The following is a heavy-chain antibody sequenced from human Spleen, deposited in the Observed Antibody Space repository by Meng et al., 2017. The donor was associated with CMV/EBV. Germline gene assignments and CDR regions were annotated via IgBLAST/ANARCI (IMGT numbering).Heavy chain of an antibody. J-gene: IGHJ4*02. Sequence: GESLKISCAASGFTFSSYAMSWIRQAPGKGLEWISYISGSGRTIYYADSVKGRFTISRDNAKTSLYLQMNSLRAGDTAVYYCARDKYYDSSGYLDYWGQGTLVTVSS. D-gene: IGHD3-22*01. CDR2: ISGSGRTI. CDR1: GFTFSSYA. V-gene: IGHV3-11*01. CDR3: ARDKYYDSSGYLDY.